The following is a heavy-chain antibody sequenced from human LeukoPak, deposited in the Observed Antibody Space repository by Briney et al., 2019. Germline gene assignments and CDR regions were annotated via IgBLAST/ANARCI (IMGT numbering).Heavy chain of an antibody. CDR3: ARAGDSPRSPADY. J-gene: IGHJ4*02. D-gene: IGHD5-12*01. CDR2: INHSGST. V-gene: IGHV4-34*01. Sequence: SETLSLTCAVYGGSFSGYYWSWIRLPPGKGLEWIGEINHSGSTNYNPSLKSRVTISVDTSKNQFYLKLSSVTAADTAVYYCARAGDSPRSPADYWGQGTLVTVSS. CDR1: GGSFSGYY.